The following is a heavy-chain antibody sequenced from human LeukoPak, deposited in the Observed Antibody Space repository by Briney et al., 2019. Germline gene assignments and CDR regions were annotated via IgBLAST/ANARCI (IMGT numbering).Heavy chain of an antibody. Sequence: ASVKVSCKASGYTFTSYGISWVRQASGQGLEWMGWISAYNGNTNYAQKFQGRVTITADESTSTAYMELSSLRSEDTAVYHCAREGDYYDSSSYFSDAFDIWGQGTMVTVSS. CDR3: AREGDYYDSSSYFSDAFDI. CDR1: GYTFTSYG. D-gene: IGHD3-22*01. CDR2: ISAYNGNT. J-gene: IGHJ3*02. V-gene: IGHV1-18*01.